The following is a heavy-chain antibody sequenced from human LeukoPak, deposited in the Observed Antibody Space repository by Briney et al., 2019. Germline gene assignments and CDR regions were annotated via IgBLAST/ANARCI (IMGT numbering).Heavy chain of an antibody. CDR3: ARRDTYASVDAFDI. CDR2: IYHSGST. D-gene: IGHD3-10*01. Sequence: SGTLSLTCTVSGGSISSTNWWSWVRQPPGKGLEWIGEIYHSGSTNYNPSLNSRVTISVDKSKNQFSLKLSSVTAADTAVYYCARRDTYASVDAFDIWGQGTMVTVSS. V-gene: IGHV4-4*02. J-gene: IGHJ3*02. CDR1: GGSISSTNW.